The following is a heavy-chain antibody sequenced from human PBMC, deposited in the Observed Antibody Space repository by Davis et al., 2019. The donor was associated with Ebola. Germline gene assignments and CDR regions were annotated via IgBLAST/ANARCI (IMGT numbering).Heavy chain of an antibody. D-gene: IGHD3-22*01. Sequence: AASVKVSCKASGYSFTSYGISWVXXXXXXXXXXXXXIIAYNFTANYALRLQGRVTMTTDTSTSTAYMELRSLRSDETAVYYCARDDTSYYYDSSGYYFDYWGQGTLVTVSS. CDR3: ARDDTSYYYDSSGYYFDY. J-gene: IGHJ4*02. V-gene: IGHV1-18*01. CDR2: IIAYNFTA. CDR1: GYSFTSYG.